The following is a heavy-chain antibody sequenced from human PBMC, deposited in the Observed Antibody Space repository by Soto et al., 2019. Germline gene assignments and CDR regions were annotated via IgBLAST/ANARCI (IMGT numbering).Heavy chain of an antibody. V-gene: IGHV3-48*02. D-gene: IGHD3-22*01. Sequence: EVQLVESGGGLVQPGGSLRLSCAASGFTFSTYKMNWVRQAPGKGLEWVSYISSSSSTIYYADSVKGRFTISRDNAKNSLYLQMNSRRDEDTAVYYCARDPYDYDDTSGYYRHWGQGTLVTVSS. J-gene: IGHJ4*02. CDR2: ISSSSSTI. CDR1: GFTFSTYK. CDR3: ARDPYDYDDTSGYYRH.